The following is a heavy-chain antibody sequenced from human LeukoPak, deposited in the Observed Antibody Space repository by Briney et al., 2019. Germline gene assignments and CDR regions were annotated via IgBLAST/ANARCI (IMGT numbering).Heavy chain of an antibody. V-gene: IGHV4-38-2*01. J-gene: IGHJ4*02. D-gene: IGHD2-2*01. Sequence: PSETLSLTCAVSGYSISSGYYWGWIRQPPGKGLEWIGSIYHSGSTYYNPSLKSRVTILVDTSKNQFSLKLSSVTAADTAVYYCARLGVPGKVVVPAEDYWGQGTLVTVSS. CDR3: ARLGVPGKVVVPAEDY. CDR1: GYSISSGYY. CDR2: IYHSGST.